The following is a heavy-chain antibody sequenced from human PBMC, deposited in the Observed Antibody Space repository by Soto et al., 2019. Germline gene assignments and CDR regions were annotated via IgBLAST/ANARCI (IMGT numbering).Heavy chain of an antibody. J-gene: IGHJ4*02. V-gene: IGHV4-59*08. Sequence: SGTLSLTCTVSGGSISSYYWSWIRQPPGKGLEWIGYIYYSGSTNYNPSLKSRVTISVDTSKNQFSLKLSSVTAADTAVYYCARQVYGDYAFDYWGQGTRVTVSS. D-gene: IGHD4-17*01. CDR3: ARQVYGDYAFDY. CDR1: GGSISSYY. CDR2: IYYSGST.